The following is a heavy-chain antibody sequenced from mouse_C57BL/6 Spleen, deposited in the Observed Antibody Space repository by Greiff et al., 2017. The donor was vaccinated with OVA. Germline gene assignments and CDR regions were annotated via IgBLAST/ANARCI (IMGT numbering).Heavy chain of an antibody. CDR1: GYSITSGYY. CDR2: ISYDGSN. J-gene: IGHJ4*01. Sequence: EVQLQQSGPGLVKPSQSLSLTCSVTGYSITSGYYWNWIRQFPGNKLEWMGYISYDGSNNYNPSLKNRISITRDTSKNQFFLKLNSVTTEDTATYYCARAQDGYAMDYWGQGTSVTVSS. CDR3: ARAQDGYAMDY. V-gene: IGHV3-6*01.